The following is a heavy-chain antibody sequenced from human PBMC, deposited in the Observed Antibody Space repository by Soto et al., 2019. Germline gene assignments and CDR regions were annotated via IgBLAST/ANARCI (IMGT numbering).Heavy chain of an antibody. CDR1: GYTFTNYA. CDR3: AKSYTSAWYGDDALDI. Sequence: QVQLVQSGAEVKKPGASVKVSCKASGYTFTNYALHWLRQAPGQRLEWMGWINVGPGNTKYSQKFQDRVTITSDTSASTAYMELSSLTSEATAVYYCAKSYTSAWYGDDALDIWGQGTVITVSS. J-gene: IGHJ3*02. V-gene: IGHV1-3*01. D-gene: IGHD6-19*01. CDR2: INVGPGNT.